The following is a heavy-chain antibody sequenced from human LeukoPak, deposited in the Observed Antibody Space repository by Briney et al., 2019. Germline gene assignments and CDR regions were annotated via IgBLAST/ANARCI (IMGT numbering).Heavy chain of an antibody. V-gene: IGHV3-48*04. CDR2: ISSSGFTM. Sequence: SGGSLRLSCAASGFTFSIYGMHWVREARGKGLEGGSYISSSGFTMYYADSVAGRFTISRDNARNSLYLQMNRLRAEDTAVYYCATDRPGSNDYWGQGTLVTVPS. CDR3: ATDRPGSNDY. CDR1: GFTFSIYG. J-gene: IGHJ4*02. D-gene: IGHD3-10*01.